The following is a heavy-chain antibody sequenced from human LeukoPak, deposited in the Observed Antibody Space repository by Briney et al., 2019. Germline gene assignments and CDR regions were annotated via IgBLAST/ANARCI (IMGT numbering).Heavy chain of an antibody. V-gene: IGHV3-66*01. CDR1: GFTVSSNY. CDR2: IYSGGST. D-gene: IGHD1-1*01. Sequence: HPGGSLRLSCAASGFTVSSNYMSWVRQAPGKGLEWVSVIYSGGSTYYADSVKGRFTISRDNAKNSLFLQMNSLRAEDTAVYYCARDKSPIGSKRGDYWGQGTLVTVSS. CDR3: ARDKSPIGSKRGDY. J-gene: IGHJ4*02.